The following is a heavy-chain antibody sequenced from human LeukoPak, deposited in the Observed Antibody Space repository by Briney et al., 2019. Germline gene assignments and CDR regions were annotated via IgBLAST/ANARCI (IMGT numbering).Heavy chain of an antibody. Sequence: GGSLRLSCAASGFTFSSYSMNWVRQAPGKGLEWVSYISSSSSTIYYADSVKGRFTISRDNAKNSLYLQMNSLRAEDTAVYYCARESPTDYGDLIDYWGQGTLVTVSS. CDR2: ISSSSSTI. V-gene: IGHV3-48*04. D-gene: IGHD4-17*01. CDR1: GFTFSSYS. CDR3: ARESPTDYGDLIDY. J-gene: IGHJ4*02.